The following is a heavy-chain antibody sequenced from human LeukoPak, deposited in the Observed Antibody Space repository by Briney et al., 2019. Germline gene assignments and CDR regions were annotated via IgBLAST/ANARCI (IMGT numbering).Heavy chain of an antibody. D-gene: IGHD2-15*01. CDR1: GGSISSYY. V-gene: IGHV4-59*01. J-gene: IGHJ6*04. Sequence: SETLSLTCTVSGGSISSYYWSWIWQPPGKGLEWIGYIYYSGSTNYNPSLKSRVTISVDTSKNQFSLKLSSVTAADTAVYYCARDRGEYCSGGSCYSRFSHYYYGMDVWGKGTTVTVSS. CDR2: IYYSGST. CDR3: ARDRGEYCSGGSCYSRFSHYYYGMDV.